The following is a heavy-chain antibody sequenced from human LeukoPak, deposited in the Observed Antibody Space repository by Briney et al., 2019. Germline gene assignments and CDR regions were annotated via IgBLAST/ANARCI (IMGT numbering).Heavy chain of an antibody. J-gene: IGHJ4*02. V-gene: IGHV4-34*01. CDR3: ASGYSGHDY. CDR2: INHSGST. Sequence: SETLSLTCAVYGGSFSGYYWSWIRQPPGKGLEWIGEINHSGSTNYNPSLKSRVTISVDTSKNQFSLKLSSVTAADTAVYYCASGYSGHDYWGQGTLVTVSS. CDR1: GGSFSGYY. D-gene: IGHD2-15*01.